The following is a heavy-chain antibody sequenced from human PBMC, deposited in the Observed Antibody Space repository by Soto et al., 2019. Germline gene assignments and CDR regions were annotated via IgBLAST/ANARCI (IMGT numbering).Heavy chain of an antibody. Sequence: SVKVSCKASGYTVTDYAIYWVRQAPGQSLEWMGWITPGNGKTRYWEKFQGRVTITWDTYATTDYMEVSSLRSEDTAVYYCARGHSGWYYLGDNCGPGALVTVSS. J-gene: IGHJ4*02. V-gene: IGHV1-3*01. D-gene: IGHD6-19*01. CDR3: ARGHSGWYYLGDN. CDR1: GYTVTDYA. CDR2: ITPGNGKT.